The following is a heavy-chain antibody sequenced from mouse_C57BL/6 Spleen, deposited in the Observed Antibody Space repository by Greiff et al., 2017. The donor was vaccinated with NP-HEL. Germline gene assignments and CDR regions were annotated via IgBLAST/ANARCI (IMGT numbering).Heavy chain of an antibody. V-gene: IGHV1-20*01. CDR2: INPYNGDT. D-gene: IGHD3-1*01. CDR1: GYSFTGYF. Sequence: LVESGPELVKPGDSVKISCKASGYSFTGYFMNWVMQSHGKSLEWIGRINPYNGDTFYNQKFKGKATLTVDKSSSTAHMELRSLTSEDSAVYYCARSGYDWYFDVWGTGTTVTVSS. J-gene: IGHJ1*03. CDR3: ARSGYDWYFDV.